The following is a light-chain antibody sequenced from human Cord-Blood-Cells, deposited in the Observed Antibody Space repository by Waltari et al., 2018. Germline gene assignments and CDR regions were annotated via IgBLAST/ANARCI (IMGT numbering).Light chain of an antibody. J-gene: IGKJ5*01. CDR2: DAS. Sequence: EIVLTQSPATLSLSPGERAPLSCRASQSVSSYLAWYQQKPGQAPRLRIYDASNRATSIPARFSGSGSGTDFTLTISSLEPEDFAVYYCQQRSNWPPKVTFGQGTRLEIK. V-gene: IGKV3-11*01. CDR1: QSVSSY. CDR3: QQRSNWPPKVT.